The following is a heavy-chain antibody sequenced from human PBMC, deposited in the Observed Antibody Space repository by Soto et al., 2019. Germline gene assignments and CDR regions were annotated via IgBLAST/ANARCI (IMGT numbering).Heavy chain of an antibody. CDR3: ARRPTYSSSWYYWFDP. CDR2: INAGNGNT. Sequence: ASVKVSCKASGYTFTSYAMHWVRQAPGQRLEWMGWINAGNGNTKYLQKFQGRVTITRDTSASTAYMELSSLRSEDTAVYYCARRPTYSSSWYYWFDPSGQGTLVTVSS. D-gene: IGHD6-13*01. CDR1: GYTFTSYA. J-gene: IGHJ5*02. V-gene: IGHV1-3*01.